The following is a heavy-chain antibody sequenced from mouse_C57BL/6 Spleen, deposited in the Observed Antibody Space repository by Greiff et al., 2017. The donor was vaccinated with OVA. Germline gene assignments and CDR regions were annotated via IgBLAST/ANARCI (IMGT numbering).Heavy chain of an antibody. J-gene: IGHJ2*01. CDR2: LWWGDDK. V-gene: IGHV8-8*01. Sequence: QVTLKESGPGLLQPSQTLSLTCSFSGSSLSPFGMGVGWIRQPSGKGLDWLEHLWWGDDKYYHPSLESRLTIFKDNSKNQVFVKNANVDTADTATYCCARVDLDSYDYTGGSPDYWGQGTTLTVSA. CDR1: GSSLSPFGMG. CDR3: ARVDLDSYDYTGGSPDY. D-gene: IGHD2-4*01.